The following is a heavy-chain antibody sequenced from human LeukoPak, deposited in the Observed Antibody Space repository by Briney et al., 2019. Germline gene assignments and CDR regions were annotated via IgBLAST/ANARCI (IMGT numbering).Heavy chain of an antibody. V-gene: IGHV3-23*01. Sequence: PGGSLRLSCAASGFTFSSYAMSWVRQAPGKGLEWVSAISGSGGSTYCADSVKGRFTISRDNSKNTLYLQMNSLRAEDTAVYYCAKQGGYSYGPLFDYWGQGTLVTVSS. J-gene: IGHJ4*02. CDR1: GFTFSSYA. D-gene: IGHD5-18*01. CDR3: AKQGGYSYGPLFDY. CDR2: ISGSGGST.